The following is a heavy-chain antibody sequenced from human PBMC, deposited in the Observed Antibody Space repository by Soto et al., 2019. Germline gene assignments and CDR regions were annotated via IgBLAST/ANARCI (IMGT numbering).Heavy chain of an antibody. CDR1: GYTFTNYY. J-gene: IGHJ5*02. V-gene: IGHV1-2*02. D-gene: IGHD1-7*01. Sequence: PSAKVSCKTPGYTFTNYYMHWVRQAPGQGLDSMGWINPNSGGTMFAQKFQGRVTMTRDTSISTAYMELTSLSSDDTAVYYCARGSNWNSNWFDPWGQGTLVTVSS. CDR2: INPNSGGT. CDR3: ARGSNWNSNWFDP.